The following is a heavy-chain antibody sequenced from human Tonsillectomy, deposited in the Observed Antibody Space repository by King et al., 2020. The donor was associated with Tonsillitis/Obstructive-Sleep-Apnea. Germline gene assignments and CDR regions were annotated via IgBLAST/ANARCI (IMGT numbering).Heavy chain of an antibody. CDR1: GYTFSTYG. CDR2: ISAHNGNT. D-gene: IGHD3-10*01. J-gene: IGHJ4*02. Sequence: QLVQSGAEVKKPGASLKVSCKASGYTFSTYGVSWVRQAPGQGLQWMGWISAHNGNTNYAQSLTGRVTLITDTSTSTAYMELRSLTSDDTAVYYCARDGCYYGSGSYDYWGQGTLVTVSS. V-gene: IGHV1-18*01. CDR3: ARDGCYYGSGSYDY.